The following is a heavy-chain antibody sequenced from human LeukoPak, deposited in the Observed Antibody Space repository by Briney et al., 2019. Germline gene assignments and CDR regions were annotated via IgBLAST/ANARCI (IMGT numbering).Heavy chain of an antibody. Sequence: SQTLSLTCTVSGGSISSSSYYWGWIRQPPGKGLEWIGSIYYSGSTYYNPSLKSRVTISVDTSKNQFSLKLSSVTAADTAVYYCARVFVDDYGDYDWFDPWGQGTLVTVSS. CDR1: GGSISSSSYY. J-gene: IGHJ5*02. D-gene: IGHD4-17*01. CDR3: ARVFVDDYGDYDWFDP. V-gene: IGHV4-39*07. CDR2: IYYSGST.